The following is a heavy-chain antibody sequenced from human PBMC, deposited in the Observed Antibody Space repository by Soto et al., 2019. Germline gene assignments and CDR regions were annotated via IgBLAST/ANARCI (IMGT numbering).Heavy chain of an antibody. V-gene: IGHV3-48*01. CDR2: ISSGSSTI. CDR3: AVDYYYMDV. J-gene: IGHJ6*03. CDR1: GISFSTYA. Sequence: PGGSLRLSCATSGISFSTYAMNWVRQAPGKGLEWVSYISSGSSTIYYAESVKGRFTISRDNAKKSLFLQMNSLRAEDTAVYYCAVDYYYMDVWGKGTMVTVSS.